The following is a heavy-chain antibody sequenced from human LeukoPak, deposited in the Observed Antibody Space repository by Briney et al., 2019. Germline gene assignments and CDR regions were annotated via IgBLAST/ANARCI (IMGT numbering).Heavy chain of an antibody. CDR3: ARDPTKYCSSTSCHPSY. CDR1: GFSFSTYG. D-gene: IGHD2-2*01. V-gene: IGHV3-21*01. J-gene: IGHJ4*02. Sequence: NPGGSLRLSCAASGFSFSTYGMNWVRQAPGKGLEWVSSISSSSSYIYYGDSVKGRFTISRDNAKNSLYLQMNSLRAEDTAVYYCARDPTKYCSSTSCHPSYWGQGTLVTVSS. CDR2: ISSSSSYI.